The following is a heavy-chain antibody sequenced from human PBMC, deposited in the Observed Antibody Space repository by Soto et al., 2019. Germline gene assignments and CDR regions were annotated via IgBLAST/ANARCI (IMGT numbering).Heavy chain of an antibody. CDR3: ARGYSSGWYVFDY. V-gene: IGHV3-21*01. Sequence: GGSLRLSCAASGFTFSIYTMNWVRQAPGKGLEWVSSISSSSSYIDYADSVKGRFTISRDNAKNSLYLQMNSLRAEDTAVYYCARGYSSGWYVFDYWGQGTLVTVSS. D-gene: IGHD6-19*01. CDR1: GFTFSIYT. CDR2: ISSSSSYI. J-gene: IGHJ4*02.